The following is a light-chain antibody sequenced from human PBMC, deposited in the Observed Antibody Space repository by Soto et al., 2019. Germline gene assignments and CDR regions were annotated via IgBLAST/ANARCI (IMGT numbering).Light chain of an antibody. J-gene: IGKJ1*01. CDR3: QQSYSTPRT. Sequence: DIQMTQSPSSLSAYVGDRVTITCRASQSISSYLNWFQQKPGKAPKLLIYAASILQSGVPSRFSGSGSGTDFTLTISSLQPEEFATYYCQQSYSTPRTFGQGTPVEIK. CDR2: AAS. V-gene: IGKV1-39*01. CDR1: QSISSY.